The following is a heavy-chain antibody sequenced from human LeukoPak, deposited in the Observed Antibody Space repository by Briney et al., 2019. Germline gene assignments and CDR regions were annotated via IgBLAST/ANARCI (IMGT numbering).Heavy chain of an antibody. CDR2: IYSGGST. V-gene: IGHV3-66*01. D-gene: IGHD3-3*01. CDR1: GFTFSSYA. J-gene: IGHJ3*02. CDR3: ARDVNDFWSGYPDAFDI. Sequence: GGSLRLSCAASGFTFSSYAMSWVRQAPGKGLEWVSVIYSGGSTYYADSVKGRFTISRDNAKNSLYLQMNSLRAEDTAVYYCARDVNDFWSGYPDAFDIWGQGTMVTVPS.